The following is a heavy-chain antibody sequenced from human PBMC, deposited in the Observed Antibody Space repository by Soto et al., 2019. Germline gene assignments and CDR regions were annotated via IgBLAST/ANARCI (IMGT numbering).Heavy chain of an antibody. D-gene: IGHD3-16*02. CDR1: GYTLTELS. CDR2: FDPEDGET. Sequence: ASVKVSCKVSGYTLTELSMHWVRQAPGKGLEWMGGFDPEDGETIYAQKFQGRVTKTEDTSTDTAYMELSSLRSEDTAVYYCATSGTMITFGGVILNYFDYWGQGTLVTVSS. CDR3: ATSGTMITFGGVILNYFDY. J-gene: IGHJ4*02. V-gene: IGHV1-24*01.